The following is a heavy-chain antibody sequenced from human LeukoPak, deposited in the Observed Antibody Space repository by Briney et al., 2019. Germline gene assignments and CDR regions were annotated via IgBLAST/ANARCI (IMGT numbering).Heavy chain of an antibody. CDR2: ISSGSTYI. CDR1: EFSVGSNY. Sequence: GGSLRLSCAASEFSVGSNYMTWVRQAPGKGLEWVSSISSGSTYIYYADSVKGRFTISRDNSKNTLYLQMNSLRAEDTAVYYCARHGLGDSGYDRENWGQGTLVTVSS. J-gene: IGHJ4*02. D-gene: IGHD5-12*01. CDR3: ARHGLGDSGYDREN. V-gene: IGHV3-21*04.